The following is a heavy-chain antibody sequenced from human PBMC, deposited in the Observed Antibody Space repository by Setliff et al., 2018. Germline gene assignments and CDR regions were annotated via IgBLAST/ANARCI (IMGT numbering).Heavy chain of an antibody. CDR1: GYIFTDYY. V-gene: IGHV1-8*02. Sequence: ASVKVSCKPSGYIFTDYYIHWVRQATGQGLEWMGWMNPNSGNTGYAQKFQGRVTMTRNTSISTAYMELSSLRSEDTAVYYCAKDLAHYYGSGSSPIDYWGQGTLVTVSS. CDR3: AKDLAHYYGSGSSPIDY. D-gene: IGHD3-10*01. J-gene: IGHJ4*02. CDR2: MNPNSGNT.